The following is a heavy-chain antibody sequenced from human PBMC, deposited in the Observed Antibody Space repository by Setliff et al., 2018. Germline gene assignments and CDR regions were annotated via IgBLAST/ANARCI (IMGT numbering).Heavy chain of an antibody. CDR1: PYSFSGYY. CDR2: INTNSGDT. J-gene: IGHJ5*02. CDR3: ARTKGFVDGYLDP. D-gene: IGHD3-10*01. V-gene: IGHV1-2*02. Sequence: GASVKVSCKTSPYSFSGYYIHWVRQAPGQGLEWMGWINTNSGDTRYAQKFQGRVTMIRDTSISIAYMELSRLRSDDTAVYYCARTKGFVDGYLDPWGQGTLVTVSS.